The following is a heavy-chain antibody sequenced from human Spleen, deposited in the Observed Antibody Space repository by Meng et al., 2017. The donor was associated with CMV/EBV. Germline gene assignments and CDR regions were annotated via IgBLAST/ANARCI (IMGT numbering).Heavy chain of an antibody. Sequence: CAALGGSISGSDWWSWVRQPAGKGLEWIGEIYHSGSTNYNPSLKSRVTISVDKSKNQFSLKLSSVTAADTAVYYCASIFGVVSGEFDYWGQGTLVTVSS. CDR2: IYHSGST. J-gene: IGHJ4*02. V-gene: IGHV4-4*02. D-gene: IGHD3-3*01. CDR1: GGSISGSDW. CDR3: ASIFGVVSGEFDY.